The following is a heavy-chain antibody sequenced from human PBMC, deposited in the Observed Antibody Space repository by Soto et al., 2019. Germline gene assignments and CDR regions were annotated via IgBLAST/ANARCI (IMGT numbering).Heavy chain of an antibody. D-gene: IGHD4-17*01. CDR2: IYYSGST. CDR1: GGSISSYY. CDR3: ARHANTVTSFDY. J-gene: IGHJ4*02. V-gene: IGHV4-59*08. Sequence: SETLSLTCTVSGGSISSYYWSWIRQPPGKGLEWIGYIYYSGSTNYNPSLKSRVTISVDTSKNQFSLKLSSVTAADTAVYYCARHANTVTSFDYWGQGTLVTVSS.